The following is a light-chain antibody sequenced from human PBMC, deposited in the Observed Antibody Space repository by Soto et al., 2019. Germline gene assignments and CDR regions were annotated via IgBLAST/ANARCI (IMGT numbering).Light chain of an antibody. CDR1: QPVTSIY. J-gene: IGKJ5*01. CDR2: GXS. CDR3: QQYTGPPTT. V-gene: IGKV3-20*01. Sequence: EIILTHSPDTPSLSPGERATLSCRPSQPVTSIYLAWCQQRPGQAPRLLXDGXSTRAAGSPDRFSGSGSATDFTLTITRLDPEYSAVYFCQQYTGPPTTFGQGTRLEIK.